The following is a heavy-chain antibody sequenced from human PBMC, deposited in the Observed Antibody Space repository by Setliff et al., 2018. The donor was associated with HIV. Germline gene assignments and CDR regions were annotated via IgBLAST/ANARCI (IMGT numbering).Heavy chain of an antibody. Sequence: ASVKVSCKASGGNFSSYAISWVRQAPGQGLEWMGGIIPIFGTANYAQKFQGRVTITADESTSTAYMELSSLRSEDTAVYYCASGSIDKREYYFDYWGQGTLVTVSS. CDR1: GGNFSSYA. J-gene: IGHJ4*02. CDR3: ASGSIDKREYYFDY. V-gene: IGHV1-69*13. CDR2: IIPIFGTA. D-gene: IGHD3-10*01.